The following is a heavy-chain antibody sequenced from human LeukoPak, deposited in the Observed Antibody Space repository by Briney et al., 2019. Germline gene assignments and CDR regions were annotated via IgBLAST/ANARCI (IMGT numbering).Heavy chain of an antibody. V-gene: IGHV3-30*03. CDR2: FSYDGRNK. Sequence: GGSLRLSCAASGFSFSSYTMNWVRQAPGKGLEWVAVFSYDGRNKYYADFVKGRFTISRDISKNTLYLQMNSLRTKDTAVYYCARGHYSNYAKLIDYWGQGTLVTVSS. CDR1: GFSFSSYT. CDR3: ARGHYSNYAKLIDY. J-gene: IGHJ4*01. D-gene: IGHD4-11*01.